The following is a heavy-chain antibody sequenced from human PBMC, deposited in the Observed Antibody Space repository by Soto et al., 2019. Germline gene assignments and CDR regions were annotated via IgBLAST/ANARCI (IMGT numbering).Heavy chain of an antibody. CDR2: IYYSGST. D-gene: IGHD3-10*01. J-gene: IGHJ6*02. Sequence: QVQLQESGPGLVKPSQTLSLTCTVSGGSISSGGYYWSWIRQHPGKGLEWIGYIYYSGSTYYNPSLKSRVTISVDTSKNQFSLKLSSVTAADTAVYYCARDRGTYGSGSYYGDGMDVWGQGTTVTVSS. V-gene: IGHV4-31*03. CDR3: ARDRGTYGSGSYYGDGMDV. CDR1: GGSISSGGYY.